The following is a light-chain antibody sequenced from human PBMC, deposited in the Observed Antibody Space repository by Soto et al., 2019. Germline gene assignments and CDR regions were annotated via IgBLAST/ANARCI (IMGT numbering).Light chain of an antibody. CDR3: QQYGSSRAYT. V-gene: IGKV3-20*01. CDR1: QSVSSSY. CDR2: GAS. J-gene: IGKJ2*01. Sequence: ELVLTQSPGTLSLSPGERATLSCRASQSVSSSYLAWYQQKPGQAPRLLIYGASSRATGIPDRFSGSGSGTDFTLTISRREPDDFAVYYCQQYGSSRAYTFGQGTKLEIK.